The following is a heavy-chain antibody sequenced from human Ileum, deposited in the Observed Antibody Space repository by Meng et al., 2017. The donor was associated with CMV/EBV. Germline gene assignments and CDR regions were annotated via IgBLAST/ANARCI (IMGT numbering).Heavy chain of an antibody. J-gene: IGHJ4*02. V-gene: IGHV4-59*01. CDR1: GDSFTDYY. Sequence: GSLRLSCSVSGDSFTDYYWSWFRQPPGKGLQYIGYAYSSGSTVYNPSLKSRVTISLDTSKKQVSLKLTSVTTADTAIYYCAREQWLVHYFDSWGQGTRVTVS. CDR3: AREQWLVHYFDS. D-gene: IGHD6-19*01. CDR2: AYSSGST.